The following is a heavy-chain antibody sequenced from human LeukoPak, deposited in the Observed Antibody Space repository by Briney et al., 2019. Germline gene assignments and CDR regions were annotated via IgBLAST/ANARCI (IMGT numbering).Heavy chain of an antibody. CDR2: INTNTGNP. V-gene: IGHV7-4-1*02. CDR3: ARDRRGAYGDYATSY. CDR1: GNTFTTYA. Sequence: ASVKVSCKASGNTFTTYAMNWVRQAPGQGLEWMGWINTNTGNPTYAQGFTGRFVLSLDTSVSTAYLQITSLKAEDTAVYYCARDRRGAYGDYATSYWGQGTLVTVSS. D-gene: IGHD4-17*01. J-gene: IGHJ4*02.